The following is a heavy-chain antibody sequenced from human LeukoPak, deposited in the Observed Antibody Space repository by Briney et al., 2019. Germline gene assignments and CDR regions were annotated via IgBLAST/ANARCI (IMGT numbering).Heavy chain of an antibody. CDR1: GFTFSSYW. CDR3: YGANAEH. J-gene: IGHJ1*01. Sequence: GGSLRLSCAASGFTFSSYWMHWVRQAPGKGLVWVSGTNTDGSSTMYADSVRGRFTIARDNAKNTLYLQMNSLRAEDTAVYYCYGANAEHWGQGTLVAVSS. D-gene: IGHD4-23*01. CDR2: TNTDGSST. V-gene: IGHV3-74*03.